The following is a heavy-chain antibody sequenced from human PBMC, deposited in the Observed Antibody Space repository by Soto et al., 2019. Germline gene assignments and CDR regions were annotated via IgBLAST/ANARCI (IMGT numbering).Heavy chain of an antibody. V-gene: IGHV3-9*01. J-gene: IGHJ6*02. D-gene: IGHD5-12*01. CDR2: INWNSGSI. Sequence: GGSLRLSCAASGFTFGDYAMHWVRQVPGKGLEWVSGINWNSGSIGYGDSVKGRFATSRDNAKNSLYLQMNSLRAEDTALYYCAKDIGGYAPYYYYGMDVWGQGTTVTVSS. CDR1: GFTFGDYA. CDR3: AKDIGGYAPYYYYGMDV.